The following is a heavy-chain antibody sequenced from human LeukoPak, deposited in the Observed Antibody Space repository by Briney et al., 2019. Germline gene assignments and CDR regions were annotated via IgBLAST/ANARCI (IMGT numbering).Heavy chain of an antibody. CDR1: GFSLSTSGVG. CDR2: IYWDDDK. Sequence: SGPTLVKPTQTLTLTCTFSGFSLSTSGVGVGWIRQPPGKALEWLALIYWDDDKRYSPALQSRLTITKDTSKKQVVLTMTNMEPVDTATSYSAHGTDYDFWSAASGRFYYWGPGTLVTVSS. J-gene: IGHJ4*02. V-gene: IGHV2-5*02. D-gene: IGHD3-3*01. CDR3: AHGTDYDFWSAASGRFYY.